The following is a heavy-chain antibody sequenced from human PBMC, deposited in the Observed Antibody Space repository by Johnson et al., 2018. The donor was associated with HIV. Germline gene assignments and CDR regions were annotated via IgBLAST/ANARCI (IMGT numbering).Heavy chain of an antibody. J-gene: IGHJ3*02. Sequence: VQLVESGGGVLRPGGSLRLSCAASGFTFVDYGMSWVRQAPGKGLEWVSGINWNGGSTYYADSVKGRFTISRDNSKDTLYLEMNSLRAEDTAVYYCARGVYSSSWYGAFDIWGQGTMVTVSS. V-gene: IGHV3-20*04. CDR3: ARGVYSSSWYGAFDI. D-gene: IGHD6-13*01. CDR2: INWNGGST. CDR1: GFTFVDYG.